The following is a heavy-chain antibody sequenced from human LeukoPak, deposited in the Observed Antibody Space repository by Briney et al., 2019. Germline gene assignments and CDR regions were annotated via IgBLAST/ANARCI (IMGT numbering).Heavy chain of an antibody. CDR1: GFTFSSYG. V-gene: IGHV3-30*02. CDR3: ARDLGATIFDFDY. CDR2: IRYDGSNK. J-gene: IGHJ4*02. D-gene: IGHD1-26*01. Sequence: GALRLSFAASGFTFSSYGMHWVRQAPGKGLEGVAFIRYDGSNKYYADSVKGRFTISRDNAKNSLYLQMNSLRVEDTAVYYCARDLGATIFDFDYWGQGTLVTVSS.